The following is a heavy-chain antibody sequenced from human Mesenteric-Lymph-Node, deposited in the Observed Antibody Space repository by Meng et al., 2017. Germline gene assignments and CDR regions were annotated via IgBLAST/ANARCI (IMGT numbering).Heavy chain of an antibody. V-gene: IGHV3-7*01. CDR1: GFTFDAYT. Sequence: GESLKISCAASGFTFDAYTMTWVRQAPGKGLEWVANIKQDESERYYVDSVKGRFTISRDNAKNSLYLQMNSLRAEDTAVYYCARDLLGVIMVRGVIAKYYYGMDVWGQGTTVTVSS. CDR3: ARDLLGVIMVRGVIAKYYYGMDV. CDR2: IKQDESER. J-gene: IGHJ6*02. D-gene: IGHD3-10*01.